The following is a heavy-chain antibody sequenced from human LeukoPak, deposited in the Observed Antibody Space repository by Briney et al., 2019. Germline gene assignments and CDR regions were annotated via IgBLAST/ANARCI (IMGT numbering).Heavy chain of an antibody. CDR3: ARGINGDFWSGFYY. V-gene: IGHV1-69*13. CDR1: GGTFSSYA. CDR2: IIPIFGTA. J-gene: IGHJ4*02. D-gene: IGHD3-3*01. Sequence: GASVKVSCKASGGTFSSYAISWVRQAPGQGLEWMGGIIPIFGTANYAQKFQGRVTITADESTSTAYMELSSLRSEDTAVYYCARGINGDFWSGFYYWGQGTLVIVSS.